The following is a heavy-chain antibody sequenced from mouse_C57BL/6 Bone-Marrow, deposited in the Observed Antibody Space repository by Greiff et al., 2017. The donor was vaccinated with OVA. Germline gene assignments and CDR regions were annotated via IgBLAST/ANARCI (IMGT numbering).Heavy chain of an antibody. J-gene: IGHJ3*01. D-gene: IGHD1-1*01. Sequence: QVQLKQPGAELVKPGASVKVSCKASGYTFTSYWMHWVKQRPGQGLEWIGRIHPSDSDTNYNQKFKGKATLTVDKSSSTAYMQLSSLTSEDSAVYYCAISPSYYGSSWFAYWGQGTLVTVSA. CDR3: AISPSYYGSSWFAY. V-gene: IGHV1-74*01. CDR1: GYTFTSYW. CDR2: IHPSDSDT.